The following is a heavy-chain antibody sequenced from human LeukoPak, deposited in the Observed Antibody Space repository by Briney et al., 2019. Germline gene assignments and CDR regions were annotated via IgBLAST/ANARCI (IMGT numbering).Heavy chain of an antibody. J-gene: IGHJ4*02. V-gene: IGHV3-66*01. CDR1: GFTVSSNY. Sequence: GGSLRLSCAASGFTVSSNYMSWVRQAPGKGLEWVSVIYSGGSTYYADSVKGRFTISRDNSKNTLYPQMNSLRAEDTAVYYCARNGYCGGDCDNYFDYWGQGTLVTVSS. D-gene: IGHD2-21*02. CDR3: ARNGYCGGDCDNYFDY. CDR2: IYSGGST.